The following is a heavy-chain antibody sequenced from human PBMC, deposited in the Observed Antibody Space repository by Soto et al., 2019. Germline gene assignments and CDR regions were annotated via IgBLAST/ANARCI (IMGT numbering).Heavy chain of an antibody. J-gene: IGHJ4*02. CDR3: ARVRAVAGYFDY. CDR2: ISYDGSNK. CDR1: GFTFSSYA. V-gene: IGHV3-30-3*01. D-gene: IGHD6-19*01. Sequence: QVQLVESGGGVVQPGRSLRLSCAASGFTFSSYAMHWVRQAPGKGLEWVAVISYDGSNKYYADSVKGRFTISRDNSKNTLYLQMNGLRAEDTAVYYCARVRAVAGYFDYWGQGTLVTVSS.